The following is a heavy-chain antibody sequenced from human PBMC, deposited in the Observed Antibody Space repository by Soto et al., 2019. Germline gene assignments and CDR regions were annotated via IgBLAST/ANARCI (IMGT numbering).Heavy chain of an antibody. J-gene: IGHJ6*02. CDR1: GYTFTGYY. V-gene: IGHV1-2*04. Sequence: GASVKVSCKASGYTFTGYYMHWVRQAPGQGLEWMGWINPNSGGTNYAQKFQGWVTMTRDTSISTAYMELSRLRSDDTAVYYCARDGNSSSSLCYYYGMDVWGQGTTVTVSS. CDR2: INPNSGGT. CDR3: ARDGNSSSSLCYYYGMDV. D-gene: IGHD6-6*01.